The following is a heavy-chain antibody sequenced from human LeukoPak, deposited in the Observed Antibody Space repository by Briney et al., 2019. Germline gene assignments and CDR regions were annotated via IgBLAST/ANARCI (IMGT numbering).Heavy chain of an antibody. V-gene: IGHV4-31*03. D-gene: IGHD1-14*01. J-gene: IGHJ4*02. Sequence: SETLSLTCTVSGGSISRGGYYWSWIRQHPGKGLEWIGYIYYSGSTYYNPSLKSRVTISVDTSKNQFSLKLSSVTAADTAVYYCVRTVYGYFDYWGQGTLDTVSS. CDR2: IYYSGST. CDR1: GGSISRGGYY. CDR3: VRTVYGYFDY.